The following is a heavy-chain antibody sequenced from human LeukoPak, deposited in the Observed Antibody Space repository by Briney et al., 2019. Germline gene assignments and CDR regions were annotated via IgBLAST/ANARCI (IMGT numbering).Heavy chain of an antibody. Sequence: PSETLSLTCTVSGGSISSSSYYWGWIRQPPGKGLEWIGSIYYSGSTYYNPSLKSRVTISVDKSKNQFSLKLSSVTAADTAVYYCARRPKWAYIAAAGRLGFDYWGQGTLVTVSS. D-gene: IGHD6-13*01. CDR1: GGSISSSSYY. CDR3: ARRPKWAYIAAAGRLGFDY. V-gene: IGHV4-39*07. CDR2: IYYSGST. J-gene: IGHJ4*02.